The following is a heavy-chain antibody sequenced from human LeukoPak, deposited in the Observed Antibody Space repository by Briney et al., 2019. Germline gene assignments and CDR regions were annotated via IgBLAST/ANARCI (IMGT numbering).Heavy chain of an antibody. Sequence: QAGGSLRLSCAASGFPFSDYGMYWVRQAPGKGLEWLAVISHDGSNKYYADSVKGRITISRDNSMNTLYLQMNSLRAEDTAVYYCARGAMVRSIYYYYYMDVWGKGTTVTISS. D-gene: IGHD3-10*01. CDR1: GFPFSDYG. V-gene: IGHV3-30*03. CDR3: ARGAMVRSIYYYYYMDV. CDR2: ISHDGSNK. J-gene: IGHJ6*03.